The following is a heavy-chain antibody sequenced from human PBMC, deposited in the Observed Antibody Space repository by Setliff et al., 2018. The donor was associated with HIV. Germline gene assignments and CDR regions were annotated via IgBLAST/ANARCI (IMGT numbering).Heavy chain of an antibody. J-gene: IGHJ1*01. V-gene: IGHV3-48*04. Sequence: QPGGSLRLSCVASGFTFSTFAMHWVRQAPGKGLEWVSVISYISSSGSTIYYADSVKGRFTISRDNAKNSLYLQMNSLRAEDTAVYYCATQVNYDSSGYGYFQHWGQGTLVTVSS. CDR1: GFTFSTFA. D-gene: IGHD3-22*01. CDR2: ISSSGSTI. CDR3: ATQVNYDSSGYGYFQH.